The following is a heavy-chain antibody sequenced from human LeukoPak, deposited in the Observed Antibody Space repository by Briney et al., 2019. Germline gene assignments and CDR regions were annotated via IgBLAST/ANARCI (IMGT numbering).Heavy chain of an antibody. D-gene: IGHD1-14*01. V-gene: IGHV3-23*01. Sequence: GGSLRLSCAASGFTFSDYAMHWVRQAPGKGLEWVSSINGGGGSTYYADSVKGRFTISRDNSKNTLYLQMNSLRAEDTAVYYCAKPAKTDYADYWGQGTLVTVSS. CDR1: GFTFSDYA. J-gene: IGHJ4*02. CDR2: INGGGGST. CDR3: AKPAKTDYADY.